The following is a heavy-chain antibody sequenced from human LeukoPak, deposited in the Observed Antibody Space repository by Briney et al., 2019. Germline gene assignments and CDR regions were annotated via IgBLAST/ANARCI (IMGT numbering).Heavy chain of an antibody. J-gene: IGHJ4*02. V-gene: IGHV3-23*01. CDR1: GFTYSSYA. Sequence: GGSLRLSCAASGFTYSSYAMSCVPQAPGKALECVSAISGSGGSTYYTDSVRGRFTISRDNSKNTLYLQMNSLRAGDTAVYYGGKAGRDGYNYFDYWGQGTLVTVSS. CDR2: ISGSGGST. D-gene: IGHD5-24*01. CDR3: GKAGRDGYNYFDY.